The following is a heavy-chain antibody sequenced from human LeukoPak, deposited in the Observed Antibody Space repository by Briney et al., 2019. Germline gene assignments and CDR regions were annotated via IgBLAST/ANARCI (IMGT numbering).Heavy chain of an antibody. D-gene: IGHD2-21*02. CDR3: ARRVVVVTANDKSDAFDV. Sequence: PSETLSLTCTVSGGSISSYYWSWIRQPPGEGLEWIGYIYYSGSTNYNPSLKSRVTISLDTSQNQFSLKLNSVTAADTAVYYCARRVVVVTANDKSDAFDVWGQGTVVTVSS. V-gene: IGHV4-59*01. CDR1: GGSISSYY. CDR2: IYYSGST. J-gene: IGHJ3*01.